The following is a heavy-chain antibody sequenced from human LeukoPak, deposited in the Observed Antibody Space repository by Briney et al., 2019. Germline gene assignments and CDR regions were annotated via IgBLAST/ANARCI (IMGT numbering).Heavy chain of an antibody. V-gene: IGHV1-69*13. J-gene: IGHJ6*02. CDR1: GGTFSSYA. D-gene: IGHD2-15*01. CDR2: IIPIFGTA. Sequence: PVKVSCKASGGTFSSYAISWVRQAPGQGLEWMGGIIPIFGTANYAQKFQGRVTITADESTSTAYMELSSLRSEDTAVYYCASIPGYCSGGSCYQYYYYGMDVWGQGTTVTVSS. CDR3: ASIPGYCSGGSCYQYYYYGMDV.